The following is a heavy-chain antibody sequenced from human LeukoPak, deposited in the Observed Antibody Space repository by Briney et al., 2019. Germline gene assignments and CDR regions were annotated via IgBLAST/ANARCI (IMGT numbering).Heavy chain of an antibody. Sequence: GGSLRLSCAASGFTFSSYEMNWVRQAPGKGLEWVSYISSSSYIYYADSVKGRFTISRDNAKNSLYLQMNSLRAEDTAVYYCATSYAHQFDYWGQGTLVTVSS. CDR3: ATSYAHQFDY. CDR2: ISSSSYI. V-gene: IGHV3-21*05. D-gene: IGHD2-2*01. J-gene: IGHJ4*02. CDR1: GFTFSSYE.